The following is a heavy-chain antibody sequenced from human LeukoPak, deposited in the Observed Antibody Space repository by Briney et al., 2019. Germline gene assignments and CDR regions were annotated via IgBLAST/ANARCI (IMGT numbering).Heavy chain of an antibody. V-gene: IGHV3-74*01. CDR1: GFTFSSYW. J-gene: IGHJ4*02. Sequence: GGSLRLSCAASGFTFSSYWMHWVRQAPGKGLVWVSRINSDGSSTSYADSVKGRFTISRDNAKNTLYLQMNRLRAEDTAVYYCARVRGYSYGLDYWGQGTLVTVSS. D-gene: IGHD5-18*01. CDR3: ARVRGYSYGLDY. CDR2: INSDGSST.